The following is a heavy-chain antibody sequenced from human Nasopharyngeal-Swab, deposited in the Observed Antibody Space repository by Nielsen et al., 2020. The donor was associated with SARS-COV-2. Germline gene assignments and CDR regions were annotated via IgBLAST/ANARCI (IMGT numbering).Heavy chain of an antibody. J-gene: IGHJ4*02. V-gene: IGHV3-74*01. D-gene: IGHD1-26*01. CDR3: ASGPRGSYLQFDN. Sequence: GGSLRLSCAASGFTFSNYWMHWVRQAPGKGLVWVSRINLDGSTTSYADSVRGRFTISRDNAKNTLYLQMNSLRAEDTAAYYCASGPRGSYLQFDNWGQGTLVTVSS. CDR1: GFTFSNYW. CDR2: INLDGSTT.